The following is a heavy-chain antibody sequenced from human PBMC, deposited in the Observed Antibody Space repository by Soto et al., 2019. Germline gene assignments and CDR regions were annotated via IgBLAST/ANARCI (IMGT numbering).Heavy chain of an antibody. V-gene: IGHV3-23*01. CDR1: GLSFSSYA. CDR2: ISRSGNST. CDR3: AKDAKILDWLPTSYYFDF. Sequence: GGSLRLSCAVSGLSFSSYAMTWVRQSPGKGLEWVSSISRSGNSTYSAEYVRGRFTISRDNSKNTLYLQMNSLRAEDTAVYYCAKDAKILDWLPTSYYFDFWGQGTLVTVSS. J-gene: IGHJ4*02. D-gene: IGHD3-9*01.